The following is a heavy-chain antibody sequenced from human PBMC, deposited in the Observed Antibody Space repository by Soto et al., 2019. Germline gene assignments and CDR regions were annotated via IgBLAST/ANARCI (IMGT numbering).Heavy chain of an antibody. V-gene: IGHV3-23*01. D-gene: IGHD2-15*01. Sequence: GGYLGLSCAASGVTFSSYAMSWVRQAPGKGLEWVSAISGSGGSTYYADSVKGRFTISRDNSKNTLYLQMNSLRAEDTAVYYCSKAPKGRDAYTYGMAVWGPRTT. CDR2: ISGSGGST. CDR1: GVTFSSYA. CDR3: SKAPKGRDAYTYGMAV. J-gene: IGHJ6*02.